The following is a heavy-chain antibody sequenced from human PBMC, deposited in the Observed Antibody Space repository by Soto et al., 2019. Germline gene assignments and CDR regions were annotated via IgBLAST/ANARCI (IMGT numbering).Heavy chain of an antibody. CDR2: IIPIFGTA. D-gene: IGHD2-2*01. CDR3: ARAASGSVVVPAAMGLGYGMDV. Sequence: SVKVSCKASGGTFSSYAISWVRQAPGQGLEWMGGIIPIFGTANYAQKFQGRVTIAADESTSTAYMELSSLRSEDTAVYYCARAASGSVVVPAAMGLGYGMDVWGQGTTVTVSS. V-gene: IGHV1-69*13. J-gene: IGHJ6*02. CDR1: GGTFSSYA.